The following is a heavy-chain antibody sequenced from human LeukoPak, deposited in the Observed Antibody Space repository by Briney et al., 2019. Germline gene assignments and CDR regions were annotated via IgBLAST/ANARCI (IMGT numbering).Heavy chain of an antibody. CDR3: ARAGYCTSTTCYHDVFDI. J-gene: IGHJ3*02. V-gene: IGHV3-21*01. CDR1: GFPFSSYS. CDR2: ITSSSGYI. D-gene: IGHD2-2*01. Sequence: GGSLRLSCAASGFPFSSYSMNWVRQAPGKGLEWVSSITSSSGYIHYADSLKGRFTISRDNAKNSLYLQMNSLRAEDTATYYCARAGYCTSTTCYHDVFDIWGQGTMVTVSS.